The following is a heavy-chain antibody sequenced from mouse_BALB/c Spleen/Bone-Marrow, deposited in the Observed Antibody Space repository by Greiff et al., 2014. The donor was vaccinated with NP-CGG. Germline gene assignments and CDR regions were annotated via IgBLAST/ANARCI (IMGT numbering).Heavy chain of an antibody. J-gene: IGHJ4*01. Sequence: VQLQQSGAELMKPGASVKISCKATGYTFSSYWIEWVKPRPGHGLEWIGEILPGSGCTNYKEKFKGKATFTADPSSNTAYLQXSXXXXQDXAVYDCSRSDVHYYAMGYWGQGTLVTVSS. D-gene: IGHD2-3*01. CDR1: GYTFSSYW. V-gene: IGHV1-9*01. CDR2: ILPGSGCT. CDR3: SRSDVHYYAMGY.